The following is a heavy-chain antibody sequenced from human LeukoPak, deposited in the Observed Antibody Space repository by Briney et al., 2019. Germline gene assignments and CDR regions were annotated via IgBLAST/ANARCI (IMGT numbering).Heavy chain of an antibody. V-gene: IGHV3-9*01. CDR3: ARDPYSGNYGDYYYYYMDV. J-gene: IGHJ6*03. Sequence: GRSLRLSCAASGFTFDDYAMHWVRQAPGKGLEWVSGISWNSGSIGYADSVKGRFTISRDNAKNSLYLQMNSLRDEDTAVYYCARDPYSGNYGDYYYYYMDVWGKGTTVTISS. CDR1: GFTFDDYA. CDR2: ISWNSGSI. D-gene: IGHD1-26*01.